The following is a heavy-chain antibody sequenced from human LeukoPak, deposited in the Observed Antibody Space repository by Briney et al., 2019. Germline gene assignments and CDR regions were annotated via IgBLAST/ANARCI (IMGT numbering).Heavy chain of an antibody. CDR3: ARGEGRVVVVPEAPY. CDR1: GGSFSGYY. V-gene: IGHV4-34*01. D-gene: IGHD3-22*01. CDR2: INNSGST. Sequence: SETLSLTCAVYGGSFSGYYWSWIRQPPGKGLEWIGEINNSGSTNYNPSLKSRVTISVDTSKNQFSLKLSSVTAADTAVYYCARGEGRVVVVPEAPYWGQGTLVTVSS. J-gene: IGHJ4*02.